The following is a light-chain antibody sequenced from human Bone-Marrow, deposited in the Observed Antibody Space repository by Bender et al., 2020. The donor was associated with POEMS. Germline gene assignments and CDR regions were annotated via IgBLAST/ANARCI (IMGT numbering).Light chain of an antibody. Sequence: QSVLTQAPSASGTPGQRVTISCSGGSSNIGAHAVNWYQHLPGTAPQLLIYSSHRRPSEVPDRFSGSRSGTSASLAVSGLQSGDVDDYYCEVWDDSLNGWVFGGGTKLTVL. J-gene: IGLJ3*02. CDR2: SSH. V-gene: IGLV1-44*01. CDR1: SSNIGAHA. CDR3: EVWDDSLNGWV.